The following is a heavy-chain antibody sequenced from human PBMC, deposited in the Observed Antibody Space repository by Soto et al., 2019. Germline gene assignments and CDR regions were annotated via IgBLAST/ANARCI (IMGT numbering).Heavy chain of an antibody. CDR2: IYYSGST. CDR1: GGSISSGDYY. Sequence: QVQLQESGPGLVKPSQTLSLTCTVSGGSISSGDYYWSWIRQPPGKGLEWIGYIYYSGSTYYNPSHKSRVTISGDTSKNQFSLKLSAVTAADTAVYYCARERPEGSRLDPWGQGTLGTVSS. D-gene: IGHD6-13*01. CDR3: ARERPEGSRLDP. J-gene: IGHJ5*02. V-gene: IGHV4-30-4*01.